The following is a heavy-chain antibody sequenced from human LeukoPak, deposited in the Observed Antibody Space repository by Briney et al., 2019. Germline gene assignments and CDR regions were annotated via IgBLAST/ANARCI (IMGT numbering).Heavy chain of an antibody. Sequence: ASVKVSCKASGYTFTGYYMHWVRQAPGQGVEWMGWINPNSGGTNYAQKFQGRVTMTRDTSISTAYMELSRLRSDDTAVYYCARVAGRDRYSSSSYDYWGQGTLVTVSS. D-gene: IGHD6-13*01. V-gene: IGHV1-2*02. CDR3: ARVAGRDRYSSSSYDY. J-gene: IGHJ4*02. CDR1: GYTFTGYY. CDR2: INPNSGGT.